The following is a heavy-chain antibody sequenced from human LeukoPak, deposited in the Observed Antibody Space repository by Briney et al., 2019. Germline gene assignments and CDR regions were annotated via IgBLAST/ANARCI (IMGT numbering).Heavy chain of an antibody. V-gene: IGHV4-34*01. Sequence: SSETLSLTCAVYGGSFSGYYWSWIRQPPGKGLEWIGEINHSGSTNYNPSLKSRVTISVDTSKNQFSLKLSSVTAADTAVYYRARRLGRSSWRFDYWGQGTLVTVSS. CDR1: GGSFSGYY. D-gene: IGHD6-13*01. J-gene: IGHJ4*02. CDR2: INHSGST. CDR3: ARRLGRSSWRFDY.